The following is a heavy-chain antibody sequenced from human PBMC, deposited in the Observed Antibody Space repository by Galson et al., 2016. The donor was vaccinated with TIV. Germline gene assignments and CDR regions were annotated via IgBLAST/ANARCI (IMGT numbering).Heavy chain of an antibody. D-gene: IGHD1-26*01. Sequence: SVKVSCKASAYSFIDYYMHWVRQAPGQGLEWMGRINPNSGATNYAQKFQGRVTMTRDTPSSTAYMELSRLRSDDAAIYYCPRGVLGVVGATDYGGQGTLVTVSS. CDR1: AYSFIDYY. CDR3: PRGVLGVVGATDY. J-gene: IGHJ4*02. V-gene: IGHV1-2*06. CDR2: INPNSGAT.